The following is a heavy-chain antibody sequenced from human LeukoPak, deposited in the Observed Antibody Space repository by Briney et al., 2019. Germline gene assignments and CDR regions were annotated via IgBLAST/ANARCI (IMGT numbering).Heavy chain of an antibody. CDR3: ARDDAAWGGGYSHYYYFFGMDV. V-gene: IGHV1-18*04. CDR1: GYTFNNYG. Sequence: ASVKVSYKASGYTFNNYGISWVRQAPGQGLEWMGWISADNGNTDFAQKLRGRVTMTTDTSTNTAYMELRSLRSDDTAVYYCARDDAAWGGGYSHYYYFFGMDVWGQGTTVTVSS. J-gene: IGHJ6*02. CDR2: ISADNGNT. D-gene: IGHD2-21*01.